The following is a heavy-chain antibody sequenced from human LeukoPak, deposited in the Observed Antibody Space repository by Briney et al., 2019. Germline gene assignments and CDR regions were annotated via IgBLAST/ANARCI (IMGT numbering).Heavy chain of an antibody. CDR3: ARVYTTYYYGSGSYKILDY. J-gene: IGHJ4*02. CDR1: GYTFTSYY. Sequence: PLASVTASCKASGYTFTSYYMHWVRQAPGQGLEWMGIINPSGGSTNYAQKFQRRLTMTRDMSTSTVYMELSSLRSEDTAVYYCARVYTTYYYGSGSYKILDYWGQGTLVTVSS. D-gene: IGHD3-10*01. CDR2: INPSGGST. V-gene: IGHV1-46*01.